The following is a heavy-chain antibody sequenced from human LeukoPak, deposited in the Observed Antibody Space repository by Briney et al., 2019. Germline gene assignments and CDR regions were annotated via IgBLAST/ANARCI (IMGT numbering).Heavy chain of an antibody. D-gene: IGHD3-22*01. CDR1: GGSFSGYY. CDR2: INHSGST. Sequence: SETLSLTCAVYGGSFSGYYWSWIRQPPGKGPEWIGEINHSGSTNYNPSLKSRVTISVDTSKNQFSLKLSSVTAADTAVYYCARAGYYYDRSGYYSGPPDYWGQGTLVTVSS. CDR3: ARAGYYYDRSGYYSGPPDY. J-gene: IGHJ4*02. V-gene: IGHV4-34*01.